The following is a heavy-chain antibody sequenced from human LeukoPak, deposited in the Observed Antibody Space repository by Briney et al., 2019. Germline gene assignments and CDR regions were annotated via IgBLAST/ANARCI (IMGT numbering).Heavy chain of an antibody. Sequence: SETLSLTCTVSGGSISSYYWNWFRQPPGKGLEWIGYIYFSGNTKYNPSLESRVTILVDTSKNQFSLKLTSVTAADMAVYYCAGYCSSTSCQSTPWGQGTLVTVSS. V-gene: IGHV4-59*01. CDR2: IYFSGNT. J-gene: IGHJ5*02. D-gene: IGHD2-2*01. CDR1: GGSISSYY. CDR3: AGYCSSTSCQSTP.